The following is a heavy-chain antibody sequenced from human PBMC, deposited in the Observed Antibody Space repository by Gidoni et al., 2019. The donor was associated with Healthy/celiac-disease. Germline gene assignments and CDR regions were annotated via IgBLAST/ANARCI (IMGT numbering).Heavy chain of an antibody. J-gene: IGHJ4*02. CDR1: GFTFSSYG. D-gene: IGHD6-13*01. CDR2: ISYDGSNK. V-gene: IGHV3-30*18. CDR3: AKDQESSSWYEY. Sequence: QVQLVESGGGVVQPGRSLRLSCAASGFTFSSYGMHWVRQAPGKGLVWVAVISYDGSNKYYADSVKGRFTISRDNSKNTLYLQMNSLRAEDTAVYYCAKDQESSSWYEYWGQGTLVTVSS.